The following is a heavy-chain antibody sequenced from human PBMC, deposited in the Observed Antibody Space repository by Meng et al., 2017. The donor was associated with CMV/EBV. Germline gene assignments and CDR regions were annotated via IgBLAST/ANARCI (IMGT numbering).Heavy chain of an antibody. CDR2: IYYSGST. J-gene: IGHJ4*02. D-gene: IGHD3-3*01. CDR3: ARASYDFWSGYYSLYFDY. Sequence: SETLSLTCTVSGGSISSSSYYWGWIRQPPGKGLEWIGSIYYSGSTYYNPSLKSRVTISVDTSKNQFSLKLSSVTAADTAVYYCARASYDFWSGYYSLYFDYWGQGTLVTVSS. V-gene: IGHV4-39*07. CDR1: GGSISSSSYY.